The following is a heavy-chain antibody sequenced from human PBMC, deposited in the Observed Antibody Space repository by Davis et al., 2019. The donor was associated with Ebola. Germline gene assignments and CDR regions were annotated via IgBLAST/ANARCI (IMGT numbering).Heavy chain of an antibody. J-gene: IGHJ4*02. CDR1: GFTFSSYW. CDR2: ISYDGSNK. V-gene: IGHV3-30-3*01. CDR3: ARSGVLYLDY. D-gene: IGHD2-2*02. Sequence: GGSLRLSCAASGFTFSSYWMHWVRQAPGKGLEWVAVISYDGSNKYYADSVKGRFTISRDNSKNTLYLQMNSLRAEDTAVYYCARSGVLYLDYWGQGTLVTVSS.